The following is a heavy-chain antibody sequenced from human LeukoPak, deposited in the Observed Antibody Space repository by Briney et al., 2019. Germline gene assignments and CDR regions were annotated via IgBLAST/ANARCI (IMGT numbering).Heavy chain of an antibody. D-gene: IGHD3-3*01. J-gene: IGHJ6*02. CDR2: LNPMIGST. Sequence: ASVKVSCTASGYTFTSYDINWVRQATGQGLEWMGWLNPMIGSTGYAQKFHGRVIMTRNTSISTAYMELSSLTSEDTAVYYCARGRITVFGVITYYYYYYGMDVWGQGTTVTVSS. CDR1: GYTFTSYD. CDR3: ARGRITVFGVITYYYYYYGMDV. V-gene: IGHV1-8*01.